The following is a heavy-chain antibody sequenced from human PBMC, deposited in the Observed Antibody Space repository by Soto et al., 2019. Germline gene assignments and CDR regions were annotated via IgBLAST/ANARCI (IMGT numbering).Heavy chain of an antibody. D-gene: IGHD3-3*01. V-gene: IGHV4-34*01. CDR2: INHSGST. Sequence: KPSETLSLTCAVYGGSFSGYYWSWIRQPPGKGLEWIGEINHSGSTNYNPSLKSRVTISVDTSKNQFSLKLSSVTAADTAVYYCARDWSIFGLYGMDVCGQGTTLTVSS. J-gene: IGHJ6*02. CDR1: GGSFSGYY. CDR3: ARDWSIFGLYGMDV.